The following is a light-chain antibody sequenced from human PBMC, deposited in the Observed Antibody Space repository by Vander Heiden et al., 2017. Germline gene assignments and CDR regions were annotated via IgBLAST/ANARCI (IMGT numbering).Light chain of an antibody. CDR3: QSYDSSLSVVV. Sequence: QSVLTQPPSVSGAPGPGVAISCTGSSSNIGTGYAVHWYQQLPGTAPKLLIYGNSNRPSGVPDRFSGSKSGTSASLAITGLQAEDEADYYCQSYDSSLSVVVFGGGTKLTVL. CDR2: GNS. CDR1: SSNIGTGYA. V-gene: IGLV1-40*01. J-gene: IGLJ2*01.